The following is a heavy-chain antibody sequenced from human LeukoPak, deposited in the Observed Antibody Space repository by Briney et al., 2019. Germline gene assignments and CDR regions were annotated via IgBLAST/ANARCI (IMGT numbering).Heavy chain of an antibody. V-gene: IGHV3-66*01. CDR3: AGEVGWNYFDY. Sequence: PGGSLRLSCAASGFTVNSNYMSWVRQAPGKGLEWVSVIYSGGSTYYADSVKGRFTISRDNSKNTLYLQMNSLRAEDTAVYYCAGEVGWNYFDYWGQGTLVTVSS. CDR2: IYSGGST. D-gene: IGHD6-19*01. J-gene: IGHJ4*02. CDR1: GFTVNSNY.